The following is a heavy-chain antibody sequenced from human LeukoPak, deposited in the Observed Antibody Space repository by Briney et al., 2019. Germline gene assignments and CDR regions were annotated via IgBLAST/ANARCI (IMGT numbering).Heavy chain of an antibody. J-gene: IGHJ4*02. Sequence: ASVKVSCKASGYTFTGYYMHWVRQAPGQGLEWMGWINPNSGCTNYAQKFQGRVTMTRDTSISTVFMELSSLRSDDTAVYYCAREDSRSTSLDYWGQGTLVTVSS. CDR2: INPNSGCT. CDR3: AREDSRSTSLDY. D-gene: IGHD6-6*01. CDR1: GYTFTGYY. V-gene: IGHV1-2*02.